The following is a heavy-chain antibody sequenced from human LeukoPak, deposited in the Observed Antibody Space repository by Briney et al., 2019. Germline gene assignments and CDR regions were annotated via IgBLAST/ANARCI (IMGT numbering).Heavy chain of an antibody. CDR2: ISYSSSAI. V-gene: IGHV3-48*02. D-gene: IGHD6-13*01. CDR1: GFTLSSYN. J-gene: IGHJ5*02. CDR3: ASGYSGRLVS. Sequence: GGSVLLYCAASGFTLSSYNMNWVRQAPGKGLEWVSYISYSSSAIYYADSVKGRFTISRDTAKNSLYLQMNSLRDEDTAVYYCASGYSGRLVSSGPGNLVTVSS.